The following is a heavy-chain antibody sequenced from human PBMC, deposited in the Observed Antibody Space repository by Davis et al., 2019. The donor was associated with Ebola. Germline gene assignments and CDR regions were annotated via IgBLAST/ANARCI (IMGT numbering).Heavy chain of an antibody. CDR3: ASGVVPAAIPREYFQH. CDR1: GFTFSSYW. CDR2: IKQDGSEK. J-gene: IGHJ1*01. V-gene: IGHV3-7*03. Sequence: PGGSLRLFCAASGFTFSSYWMSWVRQAPGKGLEWVANIKQDGSEKYYVDSVKGRFTISRDNAKNSLYLQMNSLRAEDTAVYYCASGVVPAAIPREYFQHWGQGTLVTVSS. D-gene: IGHD2-2*02.